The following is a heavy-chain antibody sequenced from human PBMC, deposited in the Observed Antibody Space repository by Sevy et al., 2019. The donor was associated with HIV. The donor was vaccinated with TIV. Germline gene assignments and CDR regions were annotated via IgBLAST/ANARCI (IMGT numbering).Heavy chain of an antibody. CDR2: SDPSGGNA. CDR1: GDTFTNNY. J-gene: IGHJ4*02. V-gene: IGHV1-46*01. Sequence: ASVKVSCKASGDTFTNNYIHWVRQAPGQGLGWMGISDPSGGNASYAQKFQGRLTMVRDTSTSTLYMDLSSLRSEDTALYYGVRADPDQHFDSWGQGTLVTVSS. CDR3: VRADPDQHFDS.